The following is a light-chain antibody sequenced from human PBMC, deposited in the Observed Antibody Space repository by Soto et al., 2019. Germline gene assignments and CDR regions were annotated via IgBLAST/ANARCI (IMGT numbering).Light chain of an antibody. V-gene: IGLV1-44*01. CDR3: AAWDGSLNVVL. J-gene: IGLJ2*01. CDR1: SSNIGSNT. Sequence: QSVLTQPPSASGTPGQRVTISCSGSSSNIGSNTVNWYQQLPGSAPKLLMYSTNQRPSGVPDRFSGSKSGTSASLAISGLQSEDEADYYCAAWDGSLNVVLFGGGTK. CDR2: STN.